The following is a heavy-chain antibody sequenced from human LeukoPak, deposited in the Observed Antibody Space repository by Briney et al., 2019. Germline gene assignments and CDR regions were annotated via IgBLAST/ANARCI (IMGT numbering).Heavy chain of an antibody. CDR3: ASESWGYDSSGYYYVYGQ. CDR2: IGWKGDST. Sequence: GGSLRLSCIASGFTFGNYGMSWVRQAPGRGLEWVSGIGWKGDSTSYADSVKGRFTVSRDNAKNSLYLQMNSLTAEDTALYYCASESWGYDSSGYYYVYGQWGQGTLVTVSS. D-gene: IGHD3-22*01. CDR1: GFTFGNYG. J-gene: IGHJ4*02. V-gene: IGHV3-20*04.